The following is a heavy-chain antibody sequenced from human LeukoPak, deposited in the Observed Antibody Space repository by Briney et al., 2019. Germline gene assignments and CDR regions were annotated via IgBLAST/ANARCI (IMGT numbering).Heavy chain of an antibody. CDR1: GFSPSTSGMC. J-gene: IGHJ4*02. Sequence: SGPALVKPTQTLTLTCTFSGFSPSTSGMCVSWIRQPPGKALEWLARIDWDDDKYYSTSLKTRLTISRDTSKNQVVLTMTNMDPVDTATYYCARMRRYYDSSGYPDYWGQGTLVTVSS. CDR2: IDWDDDK. CDR3: ARMRRYYDSSGYPDY. V-gene: IGHV2-70*11. D-gene: IGHD3-22*01.